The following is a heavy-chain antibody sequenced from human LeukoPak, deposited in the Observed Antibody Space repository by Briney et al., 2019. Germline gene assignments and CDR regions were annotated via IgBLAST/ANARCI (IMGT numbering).Heavy chain of an antibody. Sequence: GESLRLSCAASGFTFTSYTMSWVRQAPGQGLAWVSAISGSGGTTYYADSVKGRFTISRDNSKNTLYLQMNSLRAEDTAVYYCAKAKYSSRPNFFDYWGQGTLVTVSS. CDR3: AKAKYSSRPNFFDY. J-gene: IGHJ4*02. V-gene: IGHV3-23*01. D-gene: IGHD6-13*01. CDR1: GFTFTSYT. CDR2: ISGSGGTT.